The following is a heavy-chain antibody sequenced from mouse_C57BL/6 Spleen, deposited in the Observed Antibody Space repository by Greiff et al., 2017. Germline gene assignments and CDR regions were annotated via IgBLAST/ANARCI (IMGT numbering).Heavy chain of an antibody. D-gene: IGHD2-2*01. CDR3: ARDGDYGYDVGWFAY. CDR2: IYPGSGST. CDR1: GYTFTSYW. J-gene: IGHJ3*01. Sequence: QVQLQQPGAELVKPGASVKMSCKASGYTFTSYWITWVKQRPGQGLEWIGDIYPGSGSTNYNEKFKSKATLTVDTSSSTAYMQLSSLTSEDSAVYYCARDGDYGYDVGWFAYWGQGTLVTVSA. V-gene: IGHV1-55*01.